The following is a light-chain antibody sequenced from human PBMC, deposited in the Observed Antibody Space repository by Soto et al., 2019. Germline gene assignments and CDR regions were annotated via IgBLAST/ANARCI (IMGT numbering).Light chain of an antibody. CDR2: ANT. J-gene: IGLJ2*01. V-gene: IGLV1-40*01. CDR1: NSNIGAGSG. CDR3: QSFDSRLTGLS. Sequence: QSVLTQPPSVTGAPGQRVTISCTGNNSNIGAGSGVNWYQQFPDKAPKLLIYANTHRPSGVPDRFSGSTSATSASLAITGLQTQDEADYYCQSFDSRLTGLSFGGGTKLTVL.